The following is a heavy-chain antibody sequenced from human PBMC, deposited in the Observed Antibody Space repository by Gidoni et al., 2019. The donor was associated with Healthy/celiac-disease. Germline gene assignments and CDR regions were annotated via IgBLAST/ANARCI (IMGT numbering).Heavy chain of an antibody. CDR2: IIHIFGTA. Sequence: QVQLVQSGAEVKKPGSSVKVSCKASGGTFSSYAISWVRQAPGKGLEWMGGIIHIFGTANYAQKFQGRVTITAEKSTSTAYMELSSLRSEDTAVYYCARDYGGNVDAYYYYGMDVWGQGTTVTVSS. CDR3: ARDYGGNVDAYYYYGMDV. J-gene: IGHJ6*02. V-gene: IGHV1-69*06. D-gene: IGHD4-17*01. CDR1: GGTFSSYA.